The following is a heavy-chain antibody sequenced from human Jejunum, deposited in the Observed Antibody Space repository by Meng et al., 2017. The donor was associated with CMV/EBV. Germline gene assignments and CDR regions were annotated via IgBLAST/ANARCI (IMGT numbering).Heavy chain of an antibody. D-gene: IGHD3-22*01. Sequence: QEAGPGLVRPSETLSLTCSVSGDSINNHFWSWIRQPAGKKLEWIGRISSSGNTNYTPSFKSRVIMSLDTSNNQFFLKLTSVTAADTALYYCARGESRGYYYFDYWGQGILVTVSS. CDR1: GDSINNHF. J-gene: IGHJ4*02. CDR2: ISSSGNT. CDR3: ARGESRGYYYFDY. V-gene: IGHV4-4*07.